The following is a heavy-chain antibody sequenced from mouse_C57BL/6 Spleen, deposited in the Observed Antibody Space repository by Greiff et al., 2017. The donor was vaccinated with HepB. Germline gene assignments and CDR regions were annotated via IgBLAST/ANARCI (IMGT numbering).Heavy chain of an antibody. Sequence: EVKLMESGGGLVKPGGSLKLSCAASGFTFSSYAMSWVRQTPEKRLEWVATISDGGSYTYYPDNVKGRFTISRDNAKNNLYLQMSHLKSEDTAMYYCARGGGFAYWGQGTLVTVSA. CDR1: GFTFSSYA. CDR3: ARGGGFAY. V-gene: IGHV5-4*03. CDR2: ISDGGSYT. J-gene: IGHJ3*01.